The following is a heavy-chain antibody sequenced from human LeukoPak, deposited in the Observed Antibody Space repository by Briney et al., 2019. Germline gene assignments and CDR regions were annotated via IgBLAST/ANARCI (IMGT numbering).Heavy chain of an antibody. J-gene: IGHJ6*03. Sequence: ASVKVSCKASGGTFSSYAISWVRQAPGQGLEWVGGIIPIFGTANYAQKFQGRVTITTDESTSTAYMELSSLRSEDTAVYYCARVSRAASYYYYYMDVWGKGTTVTVSS. CDR2: IIPIFGTA. D-gene: IGHD2-15*01. V-gene: IGHV1-69*05. CDR3: ARVSRAASYYYYYMDV. CDR1: GGTFSSYA.